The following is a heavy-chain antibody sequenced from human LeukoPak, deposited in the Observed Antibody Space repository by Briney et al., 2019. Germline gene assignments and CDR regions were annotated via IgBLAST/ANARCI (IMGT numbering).Heavy chain of an antibody. CDR3: ARGKVVAGTPGQNSWDY. Sequence: SETLSLTCTVFGGGSISSNSYYWGWIRQPPGKGLEWIGSISYSGSTYYNSSLKSRVTISVDTSKNQFSLKLSSVTAADTAVYYCARGKVVAGTPGQNSWDYWGQGTLVTVSS. J-gene: IGHJ4*02. CDR2: ISYSGST. D-gene: IGHD6-19*01. CDR1: GGGSISSNSYY. V-gene: IGHV4-39*07.